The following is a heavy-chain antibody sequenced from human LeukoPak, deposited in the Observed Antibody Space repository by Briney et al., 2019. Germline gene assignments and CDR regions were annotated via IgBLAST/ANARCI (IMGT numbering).Heavy chain of an antibody. J-gene: IGHJ3*02. CDR3: ARVQLRGAFDI. CDR1: GGSVSSGSYY. Sequence: SETLSLTCTVSGGSVSSGSYYWSWIRQPPGKGLEWIGYIYYSGSTNYNPSLKSRVTVSVDTSKNQFSLKLSSVTAADTAVYYCARVQLRGAFDIWGQGTMVTVSS. V-gene: IGHV4-61*01. D-gene: IGHD1-26*01. CDR2: IYYSGST.